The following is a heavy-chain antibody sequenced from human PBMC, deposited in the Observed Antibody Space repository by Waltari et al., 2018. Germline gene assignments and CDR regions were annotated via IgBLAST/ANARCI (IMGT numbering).Heavy chain of an antibody. CDR3: ARGTTVTPYFDY. D-gene: IGHD4-17*01. Sequence: QVQLVQSGAEVKKPGASVKVSCKASGYTFTGYYMHWVRQAPGQGLEWMGRINPSSGGTTYAQKFQGSVTMTRDTSISTAYMELSRLRSDDTAVYYCARGTTVTPYFDYWGQGTLVTVSS. J-gene: IGHJ4*02. CDR2: INPSSGGT. V-gene: IGHV1-2*06. CDR1: GYTFTGYY.